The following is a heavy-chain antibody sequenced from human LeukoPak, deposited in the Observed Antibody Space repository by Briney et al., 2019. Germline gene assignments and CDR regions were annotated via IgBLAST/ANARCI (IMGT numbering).Heavy chain of an antibody. CDR2: ISYDGSNK. D-gene: IGHD6-13*01. Sequence: GGSLRLSCAASGFTFSSYGMHWVRQAPGKGLEWVAVISYDGSNKYYADSVKGRFTISRDNSKNTLYLQMNSLRAEDTAVYYCAKDLSYSSSWYAIDYWGQGTLVTVSS. J-gene: IGHJ4*02. CDR1: GFTFSSYG. V-gene: IGHV3-30*18. CDR3: AKDLSYSSSWYAIDY.